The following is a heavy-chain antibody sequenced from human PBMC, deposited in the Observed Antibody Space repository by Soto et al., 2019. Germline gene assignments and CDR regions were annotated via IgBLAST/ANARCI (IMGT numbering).Heavy chain of an antibody. D-gene: IGHD4-17*01. CDR1: GGSISTYY. Sequence: QVQLQESGPGLVKPSETLSLTCTVSGGSISTYYWSWIRQPAGKGLEWIGRIYTGGSTNYNPSLTSRVTMSLDTSKNQCSLKLSSVTAADTAVYYCVRARGADYGDYWYFDLWGRGTLVTVSS. J-gene: IGHJ2*01. CDR2: IYTGGST. CDR3: VRARGADYGDYWYFDL. V-gene: IGHV4-4*07.